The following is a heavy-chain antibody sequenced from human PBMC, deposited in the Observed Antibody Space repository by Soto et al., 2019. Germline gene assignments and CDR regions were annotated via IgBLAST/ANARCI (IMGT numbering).Heavy chain of an antibody. V-gene: IGHV1-69*13. D-gene: IGHD3-10*01. CDR3: ARDRIDYGSGSYYNELMGP. Sequence: GASVKVSCKASGGTFSSYAISWVRQAPGQGLEWMGGIIPIFGTANYAQKFQGRVTITADESTSTAYMELSSLRSEDTAVYYCARDRIDYGSGSYYNELMGPWGQGTLVTVSS. J-gene: IGHJ5*02. CDR2: IIPIFGTA. CDR1: GGTFSSYA.